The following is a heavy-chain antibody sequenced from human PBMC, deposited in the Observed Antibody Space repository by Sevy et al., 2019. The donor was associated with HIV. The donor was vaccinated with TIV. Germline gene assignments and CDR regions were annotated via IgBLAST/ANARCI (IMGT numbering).Heavy chain of an antibody. CDR1: GFTFSSYS. CDR2: ISSSSSTI. J-gene: IGHJ4*02. CDR3: ARGYSKGFDY. D-gene: IGHD2-21*01. V-gene: IGHV3-48*02. Sequence: GGSLRLSCPASGFTFSSYSMNWVRQAPGKGLEWVSYISSSSSTIYYANSVKGRFTISRDNAKNSLYLQMNSLRDEDTAVYYCARGYSKGFDYWGQGTLVTVSS.